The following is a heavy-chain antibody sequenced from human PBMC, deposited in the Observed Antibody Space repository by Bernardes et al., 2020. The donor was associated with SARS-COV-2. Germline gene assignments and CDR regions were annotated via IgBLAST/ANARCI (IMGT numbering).Heavy chain of an antibody. V-gene: IGHV4-59*01. CDR1: GDSITSNY. D-gene: IGHD2-21*01. Sequence: SETLSLTCSVSGDSITSNYWGWIRQPPGKGLEWIGDIYFTGRTNYNPSLKSRVTISVATSKKVFSLNLRSVAAADTAVYYCARGYAYYYFDYWGRGTLVTVSS. CDR2: IYFTGRT. CDR3: ARGYAYYYFDY. J-gene: IGHJ4*02.